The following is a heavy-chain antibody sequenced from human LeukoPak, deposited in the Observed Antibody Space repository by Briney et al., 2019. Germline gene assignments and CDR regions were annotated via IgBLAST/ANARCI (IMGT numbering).Heavy chain of an antibody. J-gene: IGHJ4*02. V-gene: IGHV3-30-3*02. Sequence: GGSLRLSCAASGFTFSNYGLHWVRQAPGKGLEWVAVISYDGSNKYNADSVKGRFTISRDNSKNTLYLQMNSLRTEDTAVYYCAKSLTPGIAAAAHFDYWGQGTLVTVSS. D-gene: IGHD6-13*01. CDR3: AKSLTPGIAAAAHFDY. CDR2: ISYDGSNK. CDR1: GFTFSNYG.